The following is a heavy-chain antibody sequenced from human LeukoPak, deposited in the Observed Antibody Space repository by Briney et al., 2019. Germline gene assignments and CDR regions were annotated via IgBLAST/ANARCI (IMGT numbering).Heavy chain of an antibody. D-gene: IGHD3-10*01. CDR2: ISSSSSYI. V-gene: IGHV3-21*01. CDR3: ARGVSYGSGSYYYFDY. CDR1: GFSFSTYA. Sequence: GGSLRLSCAASGFSFSTYAVTWVRQAQAKGLEWVSSISSSSSYIYYADSVKGRFTISRDNAENSLYLQMNSLRAEDTAVYYCARGVSYGSGSYYYFDYWGQGTLVTVSS. J-gene: IGHJ4*02.